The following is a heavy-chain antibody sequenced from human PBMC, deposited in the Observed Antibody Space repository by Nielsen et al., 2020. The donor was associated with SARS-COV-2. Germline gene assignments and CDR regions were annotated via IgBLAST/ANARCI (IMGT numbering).Heavy chain of an antibody. CDR2: INHSGST. J-gene: IGHJ4*02. D-gene: IGHD6-13*01. Sequence: SETLSLTCAVYGGSFSGYYWSWIRQPPGKGLEWIGEINHSGSTNYNPSLKSRVTISVDTSKNQFSLKLSSVTAADTAVYYCARAPWWSSSWSPIDYWGQGTLVTVSS. CDR3: ARAPWWSSSWSPIDY. CDR1: GGSFSGYY. V-gene: IGHV4-34*01.